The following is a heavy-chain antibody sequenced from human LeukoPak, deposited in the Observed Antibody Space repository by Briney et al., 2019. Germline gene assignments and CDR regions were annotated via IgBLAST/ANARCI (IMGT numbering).Heavy chain of an antibody. D-gene: IGHD2-15*01. J-gene: IGHJ4*02. CDR2: IWYDGSNK. Sequence: PGGSLRLSCAASGFTFSSYGMHWVRQAPGKGLEWVAVIWYDGSNKYYADSVKGRFTISRDNSKNTLYLQMNSLRAEDTAVYYCARDLIRGLAGCSGGSCYYPGGYWGQGTLVTVSS. CDR1: GFTFSSYG. V-gene: IGHV3-33*01. CDR3: ARDLIRGLAGCSGGSCYYPGGY.